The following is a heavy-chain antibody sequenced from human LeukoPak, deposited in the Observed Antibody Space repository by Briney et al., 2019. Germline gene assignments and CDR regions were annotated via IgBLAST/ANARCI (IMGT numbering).Heavy chain of an antibody. J-gene: IGHJ3*02. V-gene: IGHV3-43*02. CDR3: AKDILLRGGYDAFDI. D-gene: IGHD3-16*01. Sequence: GGSLRLSCAASGFTFDDYAMHWVRQAPGKGLEWVSLISGDGGSTYYADSVKGRFTISRDNSKNSLYLKMNSLRTEDTALYYCAKDILLRGGYDAFDIWGQGTMVTVSS. CDR1: GFTFDDYA. CDR2: ISGDGGST.